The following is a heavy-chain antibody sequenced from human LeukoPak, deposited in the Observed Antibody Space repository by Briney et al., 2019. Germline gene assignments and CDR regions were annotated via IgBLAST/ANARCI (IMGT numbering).Heavy chain of an antibody. Sequence: GGSLSLSCAASGFTFSSYAMHWVRQAPGKGLGWVAVISYDGSNKYYADSVQGRFTISRDNSKNTLYLQMNSLRAEDTAVYYCGRDGSDILTGDACDMWGQRTIVSVSS. V-gene: IGHV3-30*04. CDR3: GRDGSDILTGDACDM. CDR2: ISYDGSNK. D-gene: IGHD3-9*01. J-gene: IGHJ3*02. CDR1: GFTFSSYA.